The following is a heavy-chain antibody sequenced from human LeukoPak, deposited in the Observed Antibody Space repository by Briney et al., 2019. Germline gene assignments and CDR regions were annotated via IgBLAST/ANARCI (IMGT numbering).Heavy chain of an antibody. Sequence: SETLSLTCAVSGGSITGHYWSWIRQPAEKRVEWIGRIHTSGTTSYNPSLKSRVTMSVDTSKNQFSLKLSSVTAADTAIYYCARGGVVVAAATFDHRGQGTLVTVSS. D-gene: IGHD2-15*01. V-gene: IGHV4-4*07. CDR3: ARGGVVVAAATFDH. J-gene: IGHJ4*02. CDR1: GGSITGHY. CDR2: IHTSGTT.